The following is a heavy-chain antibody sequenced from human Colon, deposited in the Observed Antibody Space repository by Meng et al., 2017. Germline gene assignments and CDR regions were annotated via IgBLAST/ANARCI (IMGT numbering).Heavy chain of an antibody. CDR2: TYYRSEWQN. V-gene: IGHV6-1*01. D-gene: IGHD3-10*01. Sequence: QVQLPQAGSGLVKPSQTLSLTWAISGDSVSSNRALWHWVRQSPSRGLEWLGQTYYRSEWQNHYGVSVKSRITINADTSRNHFSLHLNSVTPEDTAVYYCTTWYGEYWGQGTLVTVSS. J-gene: IGHJ4*02. CDR1: GDSVSSNRAL. CDR3: TTWYGEY.